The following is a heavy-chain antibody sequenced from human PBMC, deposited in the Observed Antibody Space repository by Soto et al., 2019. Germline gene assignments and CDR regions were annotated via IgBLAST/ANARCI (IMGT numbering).Heavy chain of an antibody. CDR2: INHSGST. CDR3: ARTFHCSGGSCYLYYFDY. Sequence: LSLTCAVYGGSFSGYYWSWIRQPPGKGLEWIGEINHSGSTNYNPSLESRVTISVDTSKNQFSLKLSSVTAADTAVYYCARTFHCSGGSCYLYYFDYWGQGTLVTVSS. V-gene: IGHV4-34*01. CDR1: GGSFSGYY. D-gene: IGHD2-15*01. J-gene: IGHJ4*02.